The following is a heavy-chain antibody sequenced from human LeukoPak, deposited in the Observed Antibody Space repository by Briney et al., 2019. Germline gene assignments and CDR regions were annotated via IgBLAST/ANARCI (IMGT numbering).Heavy chain of an antibody. Sequence: PGGSLRLSCAASGFTFSSYSMIWGGQAPGKGLEWVSAISGGGGNTNYADSVKGRFTISRDNSKNTLYLQMNSLKTEDTAVYYCTTDDDGGLGHWGQGTLVTVSS. CDR3: TTDDDGGLGH. CDR2: ISGGGGNT. J-gene: IGHJ4*02. V-gene: IGHV3-23*01. D-gene: IGHD3-16*01. CDR1: GFTFSSYS.